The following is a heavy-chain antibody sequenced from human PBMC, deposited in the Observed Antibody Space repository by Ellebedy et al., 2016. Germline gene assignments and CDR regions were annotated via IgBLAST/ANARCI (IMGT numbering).Heavy chain of an antibody. Sequence: GGSLRLXXAASGFTFSSYAMHWVRQAPGKGLEWVAVISYDGSNKYYADSVKGRFTISRDNSKNTLYLQMNSLRAEDTAVYYCARGPYCSSTSCHVVGYYYGMDVWGQGTTVTVSS. V-gene: IGHV3-30-3*01. D-gene: IGHD2-2*01. J-gene: IGHJ6*02. CDR3: ARGPYCSSTSCHVVGYYYGMDV. CDR2: ISYDGSNK. CDR1: GFTFSSYA.